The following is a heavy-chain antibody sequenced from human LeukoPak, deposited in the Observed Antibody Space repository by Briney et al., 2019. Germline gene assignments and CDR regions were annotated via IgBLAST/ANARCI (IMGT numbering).Heavy chain of an antibody. CDR3: ARDSGTYHTLNS. V-gene: IGHV4-38-2*02. D-gene: IGHD1-26*01. CDR2: MFHSGST. CDR1: GYSIISGFY. J-gene: IGHJ5*02. Sequence: SETLSLTCAVSGYSIISGFYWGWIRQTPGKGLEWIASMFHSGSTYYNPSLKTRVAISVDTSKNQFSLKLTSVTAADTAIYYCARDSGTYHTLNSWGQGTLVTVFS.